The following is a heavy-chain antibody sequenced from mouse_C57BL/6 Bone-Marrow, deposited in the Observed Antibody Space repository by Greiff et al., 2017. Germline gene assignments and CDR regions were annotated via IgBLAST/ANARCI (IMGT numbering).Heavy chain of an antibody. CDR2: IDPSDSYT. CDR1: GYTFTSYW. V-gene: IGHV1-69*01. D-gene: IGHD4-1*01. J-gene: IGHJ4*01. CDR3: AKLGPYYYAMDY. Sequence: QVQLQQPGAELVMPGASVKLSCKASGYTFTSYWMHWVKQRPGQGLEWIGEIDPSDSYTNYNEKFKGKATLTADKSSSTAYMQLSSLTSEDSAVYFCAKLGPYYYAMDYWGQGTSVTVSS.